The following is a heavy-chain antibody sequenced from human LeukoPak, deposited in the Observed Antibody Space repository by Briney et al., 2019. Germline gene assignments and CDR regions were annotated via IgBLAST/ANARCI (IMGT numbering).Heavy chain of an antibody. D-gene: IGHD3-9*01. V-gene: IGHV4-39*01. J-gene: IGHJ4*02. Sequence: SETLSLTCTVSGDSISSRSYCWAWIRQPPGKGLEWIGTTYYSGSTYYNPSLKSRVTISVDTSKNQFSLKLSSVTAADTAVYYCARLSDILTGYDYWGQGTPVTVSS. CDR1: GDSISSRSYC. CDR2: TYYSGST. CDR3: ARLSDILTGYDY.